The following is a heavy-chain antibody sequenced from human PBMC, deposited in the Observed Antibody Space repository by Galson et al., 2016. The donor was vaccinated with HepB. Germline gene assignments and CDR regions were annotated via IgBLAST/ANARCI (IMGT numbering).Heavy chain of an antibody. CDR1: GFTYSPYW. J-gene: IGHJ5*02. CDR2: IGSDGSRT. CDR3: ASSGLGGWFDP. D-gene: IGHD3-16*01. Sequence: SLRLSCAASGFTYSPYWMHWVRQAPGKGLLWVSRIGSDGSRTDYADSVKGRFTISRDNAKNTLYLQMHSLRDEDTAVYYCASSGLGGWFDPWGQGTRVIVSS. V-gene: IGHV3-74*01.